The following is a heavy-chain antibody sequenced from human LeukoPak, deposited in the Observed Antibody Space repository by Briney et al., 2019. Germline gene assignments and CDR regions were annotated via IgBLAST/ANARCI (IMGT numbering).Heavy chain of an antibody. Sequence: GGSLRLSCVASGFTLRSYVMNWVRQTPGKGLEWVSSISGSGDSTFYADSVKGRFSISRDNAKNTLYLQVNGLRTEDTAVYYCAKDRLLNCRGDCYIFDYWGQGTVVTVSS. V-gene: IGHV3-23*01. CDR1: GFTLRSYV. CDR3: AKDRLLNCRGDCYIFDY. CDR2: ISGSGDST. J-gene: IGHJ4*02. D-gene: IGHD2-21*02.